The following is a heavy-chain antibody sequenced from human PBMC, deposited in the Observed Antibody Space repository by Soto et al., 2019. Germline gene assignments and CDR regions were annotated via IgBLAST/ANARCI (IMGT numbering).Heavy chain of an antibody. J-gene: IGHJ6*02. CDR1: GGSISSGDYY. CDR2: IYYSGST. CDR3: ARARRPDYYYYGMDV. Sequence: SETLSLTCTVSGGSISSGDYYWSWIRQPPGKGLEWIGYIYYSGSTYYNPSLRSRVTISVETSKNQFSLKLSSVTAADTAVYYCARARRPDYYYYGMDVWGQGTTVTVSS. V-gene: IGHV4-30-4*01.